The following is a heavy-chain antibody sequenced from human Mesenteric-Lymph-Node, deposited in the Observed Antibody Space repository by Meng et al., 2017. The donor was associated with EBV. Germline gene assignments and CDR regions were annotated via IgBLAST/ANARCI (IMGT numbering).Heavy chain of an antibody. D-gene: IGHD1-26*01. V-gene: IGHV7-4-1*02. CDR3: ARGVGSYSDY. Sequence: VHMVQSGSEVKKPGASMMVSCTASGYTFTNYTFDWERQAPGQGLEWIGWINTKTGKPAYAQGFTGRFVFSLDTSVSTAYLQISTLKAEDTAVYFCARGVGSYSDYWGQGTLVTVSS. CDR1: GYTFTNYT. J-gene: IGHJ4*02. CDR2: INTKTGKP.